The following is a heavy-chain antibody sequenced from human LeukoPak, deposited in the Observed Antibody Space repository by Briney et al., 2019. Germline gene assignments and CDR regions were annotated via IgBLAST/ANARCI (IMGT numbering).Heavy chain of an antibody. D-gene: IGHD6-13*01. CDR3: ARHVAAADTDS. J-gene: IGHJ4*02. Sequence: SETLSLTCSVSGGSIGRSGYYWAWIRQPPGKGLEWVGSFYYTGSTYYTPSLKSRVAISADTSKNQFSLKLSSLTAADTAVYYCARHVAAADTDSWGQGTLVTVSS. V-gene: IGHV4-39*01. CDR2: FYYTGST. CDR1: GGSIGRSGYY.